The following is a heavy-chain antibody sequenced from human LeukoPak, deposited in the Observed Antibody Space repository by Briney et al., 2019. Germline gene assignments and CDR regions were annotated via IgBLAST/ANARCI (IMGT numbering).Heavy chain of an antibody. V-gene: IGHV3-23*01. J-gene: IGHJ4*02. CDR1: GFTFSSYG. Sequence: PGGTLRLSCAASGFTFSSYGMSWVRQAPGKGLEWVSAISGSGGSTYYADSVKGRFTISRDNSKNTLYLQMNSLTAEDTAVYYCAKIMAQYCSGGSCNEIDYWGQGTLVTVSS. CDR3: AKIMAQYCSGGSCNEIDY. CDR2: ISGSGGST. D-gene: IGHD2-15*01.